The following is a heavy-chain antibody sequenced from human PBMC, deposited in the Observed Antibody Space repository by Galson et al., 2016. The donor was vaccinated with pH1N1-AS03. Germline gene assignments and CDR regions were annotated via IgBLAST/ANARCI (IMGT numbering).Heavy chain of an antibody. J-gene: IGHJ4*02. Sequence: SCKASGYSFINYAIHWVRQAPGQRLEWMGWLNSTSGNTDYSQKFQGRVTITRDTSASTASMELSSLRSEDTAVSYCAKVGIVISSGWYGRFDYWGQGTLVTVSS. CDR1: GYSFINYA. V-gene: IGHV1-3*01. D-gene: IGHD6-19*01. CDR2: LNSTSGNT. CDR3: AKVGIVISSGWYGRFDY.